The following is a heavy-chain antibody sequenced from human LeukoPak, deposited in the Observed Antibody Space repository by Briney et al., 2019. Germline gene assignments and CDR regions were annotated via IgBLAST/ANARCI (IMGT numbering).Heavy chain of an antibody. J-gene: IGHJ4*02. CDR3: ARQGGERFVVVPAAMSVVDY. CDR1: GYSISSGYY. Sequence: PSETLSLTCAVPGYSISSGYYWGWFRQPPGKGLEWIGSIYHSGSTYYNPSLKSLFTLSVDPSKHHFSLKLSSVAAADTAVYYCARQGGERFVVVPAAMSVVDYWGQGTLVTVSS. D-gene: IGHD2-2*01. CDR2: IYHSGST. V-gene: IGHV4-38-2*01.